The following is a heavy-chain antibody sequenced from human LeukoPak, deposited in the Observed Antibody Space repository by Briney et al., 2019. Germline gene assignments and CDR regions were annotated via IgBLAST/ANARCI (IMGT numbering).Heavy chain of an antibody. CDR1: GGSISSSSYY. CDR2: IYYSGST. V-gene: IGHV4-39*01. D-gene: IGHD3-10*01. Sequence: QLQLQESGPGLVKPSETLSLTCTVSGGSISSSSYYWGWIRQPPGKGLEWIGSIYYSGSTYYNPSLKSRVTISVDTSKNQFSLKLSSVTAADTAVYYCATPPLITMVRGAADYWGQGTLVTVSS. CDR3: ATPPLITMVRGAADY. J-gene: IGHJ4*02.